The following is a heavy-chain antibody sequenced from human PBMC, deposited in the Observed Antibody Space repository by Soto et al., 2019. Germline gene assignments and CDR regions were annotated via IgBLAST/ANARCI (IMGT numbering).Heavy chain of an antibody. CDR1: GYILNSYN. J-gene: IGHJ3*02. Sequence: ASVKVSCKASGYILNSYNMNWVRQAPGQGLEWMGIINPSSVRTSYAQKFQGRVTMTRDTFTSTVYMELSSLRSEDTAVYYCARSYCAGDCPNNAFDIWGQGTMVTVSS. D-gene: IGHD2-21*02. V-gene: IGHV1-46*02. CDR3: ARSYCAGDCPNNAFDI. CDR2: INPSSVRT.